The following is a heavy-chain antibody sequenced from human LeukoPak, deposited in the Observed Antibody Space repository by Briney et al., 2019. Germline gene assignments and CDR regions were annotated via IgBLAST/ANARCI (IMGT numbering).Heavy chain of an antibody. V-gene: IGHV1-46*01. D-gene: IGHD2-21*02. J-gene: IGHJ4*02. CDR3: ARGASDFYFGY. Sequence: ASVKVSCKASGYTFTSYDIQWVRQAPGQGLEWMGIISPSDGSTTYAQKFQARVTMTRDTSTSTVYMELSSLRSEDTAVYFCARGASDFYFGYWGQGTLVTVSS. CDR2: ISPSDGST. CDR1: GYTFTSYD.